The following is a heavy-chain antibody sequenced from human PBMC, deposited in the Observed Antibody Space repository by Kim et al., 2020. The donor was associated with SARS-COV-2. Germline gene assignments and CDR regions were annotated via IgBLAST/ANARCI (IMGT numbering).Heavy chain of an antibody. CDR3: AIATNGGRFDY. CDR2: T. Sequence: TNSNPPLTSRVIISVDTSKNQFSLKLSSATAADTAVYYCAIATNGGRFDYWGQGTLVTVSS. D-gene: IGHD2-8*01. J-gene: IGHJ4*02. V-gene: IGHV4-59*01.